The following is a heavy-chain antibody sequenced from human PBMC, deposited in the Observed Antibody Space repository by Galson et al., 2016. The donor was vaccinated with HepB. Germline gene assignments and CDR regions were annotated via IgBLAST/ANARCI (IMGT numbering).Heavy chain of an antibody. V-gene: IGHV3-23*01. Sequence: SLRLSCAASGFTFNTFSMNWVRQAPGKGLEWVSSITRSGGDTYYADSGKGRFTTSRDNSKNTLYLQMNSLRPEDTALYYCAKDHHDYGDSWYFDLWGRGTLVTVSS. D-gene: IGHD4-17*01. CDR2: ITRSGGDT. J-gene: IGHJ2*01. CDR1: GFTFNTFS. CDR3: AKDHHDYGDSWYFDL.